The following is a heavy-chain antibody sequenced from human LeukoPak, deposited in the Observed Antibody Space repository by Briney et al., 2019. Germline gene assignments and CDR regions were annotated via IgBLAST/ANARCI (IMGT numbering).Heavy chain of an antibody. CDR2: IYYSGST. D-gene: IGHD6-6*01. J-gene: IGHJ6*02. Sequence: SETLSLTCPVSGGSISSSSYYWGWIRQPPGKGLEWIGSIYYSGSTYYNPSLKSRVTISVDTSKNQFSLKLSSVTAADTAVYYCARDPLYSSSSDYGMDVWGQGTTVTVSS. V-gene: IGHV4-39*07. CDR3: ARDPLYSSSSDYGMDV. CDR1: GGSISSSSYY.